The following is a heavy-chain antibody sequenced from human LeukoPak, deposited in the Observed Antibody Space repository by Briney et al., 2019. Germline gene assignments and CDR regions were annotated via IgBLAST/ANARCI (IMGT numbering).Heavy chain of an antibody. D-gene: IGHD7-27*01. J-gene: IGHJ3*02. CDR3: ARGDGDGPARRAFDI. V-gene: IGHV1-2*02. Sequence: GASVKVSCKASGYTFTVYYMHWVRQAPGQGLEWMGWINPTSGDTNYLQKFQGRVIMTRATSISTAYMELSRVRSDDTAVYYCARGDGDGPARRAFDIWGQGTMVTVSS. CDR2: INPTSGDT. CDR1: GYTFTVYY.